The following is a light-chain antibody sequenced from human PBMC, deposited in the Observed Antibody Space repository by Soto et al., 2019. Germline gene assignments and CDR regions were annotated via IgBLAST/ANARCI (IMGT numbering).Light chain of an antibody. Sequence: QSALTQPASVSGSPGQSITISCTGTSDDVGAYNLVSWYQQHPGQAPKVLIYKVSNRPSGVSNRLSGSKSGNTASLTISGLQAEDEAIYFCSSYTSNSRVFGTGTKLTVL. V-gene: IGLV2-14*03. J-gene: IGLJ1*01. CDR2: KVS. CDR1: SDDVGAYNL. CDR3: SSYTSNSRV.